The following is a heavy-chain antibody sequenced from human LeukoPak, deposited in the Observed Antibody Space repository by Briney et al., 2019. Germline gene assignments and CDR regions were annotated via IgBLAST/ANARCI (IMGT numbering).Heavy chain of an antibody. D-gene: IGHD1-20*01. V-gene: IGHV3-21*01. J-gene: IGHJ3*02. CDR2: ISSSSSYI. CDR3: ARDRYNLKRDAFDI. CDR1: GFTFDDYA. Sequence: PGGSLRLSCAASGFTFDDYAMHWVRQAPGKGLEWVSSISSSSSYIYYADSVKGRFTISRDNAKNSLYLQMNSLRAEDTAVYYCARDRYNLKRDAFDIWGQGTMVTVSS.